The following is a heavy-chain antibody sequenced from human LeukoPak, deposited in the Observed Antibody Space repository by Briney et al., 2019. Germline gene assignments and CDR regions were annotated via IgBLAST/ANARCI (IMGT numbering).Heavy chain of an antibody. CDR2: INPSGGST. D-gene: IGHD2-2*02. CDR1: GYTFTGYY. J-gene: IGHJ3*02. V-gene: IGHV1-46*01. Sequence: ASVKVSCKASGYTFTGYYMHWVRQAPGQGLEWMGIINPSGGSTSYAQKFQGRVTMTRDTSTSTVYMELSSLRSEDTAVYYCARLGRCSSTSCYTGPLDAFDIWGQGTMVTVSS. CDR3: ARLGRCSSTSCYTGPLDAFDI.